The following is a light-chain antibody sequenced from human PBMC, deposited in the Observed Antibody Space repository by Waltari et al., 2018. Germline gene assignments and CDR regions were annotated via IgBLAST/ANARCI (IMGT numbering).Light chain of an antibody. CDR2: SAS. Sequence: EIVLTQSPAPLSLSPGDRATLSCRASQSVSYSLAWYQQKPGQTPRLLIYSASNRATGIPARFSGSGSGSDFTLTISSLEPEDFAVYYCQQRSSWPRTFGQGTKVEIK. V-gene: IGKV3-11*01. CDR1: QSVSYS. CDR3: QQRSSWPRT. J-gene: IGKJ1*01.